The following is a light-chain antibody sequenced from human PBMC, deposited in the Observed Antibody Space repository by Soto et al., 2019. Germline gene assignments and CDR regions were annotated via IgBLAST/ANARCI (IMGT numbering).Light chain of an antibody. J-gene: IGKJ1*01. V-gene: IGKV1-5*03. CDR1: QSVDGW. CDR3: QQYNGYSRT. CDR2: KAS. Sequence: DFQMTQSPSTLSASVGDRVTITCRASQSVDGWLAWYQQKPGRAPRLLIYKASSLETGVPSRFSGSGSGTEVTLTISSLQPDDFATYYCQQYNGYSRTFGQGTKVEIK.